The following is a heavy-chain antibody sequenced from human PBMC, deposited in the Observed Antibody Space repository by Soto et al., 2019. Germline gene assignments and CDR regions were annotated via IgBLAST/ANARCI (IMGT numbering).Heavy chain of an antibody. V-gene: IGHV4-34*01. D-gene: IGHD2-15*01. CDR1: GASFAGYY. CDR2: VSHSGIA. J-gene: IGHJ2*01. CDR3: VRYGGTSIWQLDI. Sequence: QVQLQQWGAGLLKPSETLSLTCTVYGASFAGYYWTWLRQSPGKGLEWIGEVSHSGIAKYNPSLGSRVTISLNTFNNQFVIDLTSVTAADTAVYYCVRYGGTSIWQLDIWGRGTLVSVSS.